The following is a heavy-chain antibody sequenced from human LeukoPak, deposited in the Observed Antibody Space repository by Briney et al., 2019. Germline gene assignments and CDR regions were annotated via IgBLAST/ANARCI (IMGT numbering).Heavy chain of an antibody. Sequence: GGSLRLSCAASGFTFSSYSMNWVRQAPGKGLEWVSSISSSSSYIYYADSVKGRFTISRDNAKNSLYLQMNSLRAEDTAVYYCARDIPYYYGMDVWGQGTTVTVSS. CDR1: GFTFSSYS. J-gene: IGHJ6*02. CDR2: ISSSSSYI. V-gene: IGHV3-21*01. CDR3: ARDIPYYYGMDV. D-gene: IGHD2-21*01.